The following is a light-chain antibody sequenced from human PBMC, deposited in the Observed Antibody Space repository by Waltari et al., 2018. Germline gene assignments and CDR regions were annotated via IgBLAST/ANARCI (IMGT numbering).Light chain of an antibody. Sequence: QSALTQPASVSGSPGQSVTISSTGVSRDGAEYKLVSGFRQHPGKVPKLIIYDASKRPSGVSVRFSGSKSGNTASLTISGLQAEDEADYYCSSYTRVSASVVFGGGTKLTVL. CDR2: DAS. CDR1: SRDGAEYKL. V-gene: IGLV2-14*03. CDR3: SSYTRVSASVV. J-gene: IGLJ2*01.